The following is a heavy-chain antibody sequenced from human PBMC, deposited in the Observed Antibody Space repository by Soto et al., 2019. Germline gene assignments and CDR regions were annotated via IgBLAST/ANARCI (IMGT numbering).Heavy chain of an antibody. J-gene: IGHJ4*02. V-gene: IGHV1-24*01. Sequence: ASVKVSCKVSGYTLTELSMHWVRQAPGKGLEWMGGFDPEDGETIYAQKFQGGVTMTEDTSTDTAYMELSSLRSEDTAVYYCAHKGYGDYPIVYWGQGTLVTVSS. D-gene: IGHD4-17*01. CDR1: GYTLTELS. CDR2: FDPEDGET. CDR3: AHKGYGDYPIVY.